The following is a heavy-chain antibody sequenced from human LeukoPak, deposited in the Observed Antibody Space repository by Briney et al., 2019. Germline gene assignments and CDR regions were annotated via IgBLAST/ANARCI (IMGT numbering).Heavy chain of an antibody. V-gene: IGHV3-21*01. CDR1: GFTFSSYS. D-gene: IGHD2-15*01. J-gene: IGHJ4*02. Sequence: GGSLRLSCAASGFTFSSYSMNWVRQAPGKGLEWVSSISSSSSYIYCADSVKGRFTISRDNAKNSLYLQMNSLRAEDTAVYYCARGGARGGSCSFDYWGQGTLVTVSS. CDR3: ARGGARGGSCSFDY. CDR2: ISSSSSYI.